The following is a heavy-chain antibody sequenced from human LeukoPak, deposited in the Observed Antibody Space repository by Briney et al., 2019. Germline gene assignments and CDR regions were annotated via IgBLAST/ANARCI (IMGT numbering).Heavy chain of an antibody. CDR2: INPNSGGT. J-gene: IGHJ4*02. D-gene: IGHD3-22*01. V-gene: IGHV1-2*06. CDR3: ARGYYDSSGYYPD. Sequence: MHWVGQAPGQGLEXMGRINPNSGGTNYAQKFQGRVTMTRDTSISTAYMELSRLRSDDTAVYYCARGYYDSSGYYPDWGQGTLVTVSS.